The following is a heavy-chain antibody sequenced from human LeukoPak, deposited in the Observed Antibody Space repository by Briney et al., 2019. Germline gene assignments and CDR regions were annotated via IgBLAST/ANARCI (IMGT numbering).Heavy chain of an antibody. J-gene: IGHJ4*02. CDR3: ARGVTPFDY. CDR1: GGSISSGSYY. Sequence: PSETLSLTCTVSGGSISSGSYYWSWIRQPPGKGLEWIGSIYYSGSTYYNPSLKSRVTISVDTSKNQFSLKLSSVTAADTAVYYCARGVTPFDYWGQGTLVTVSS. D-gene: IGHD2-21*02. CDR2: IYYSGST. V-gene: IGHV4-39*07.